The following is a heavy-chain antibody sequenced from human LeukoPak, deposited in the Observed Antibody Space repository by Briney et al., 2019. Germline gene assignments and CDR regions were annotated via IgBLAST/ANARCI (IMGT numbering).Heavy chain of an antibody. CDR3: ARKDGDY. V-gene: IGHV4-59*01. J-gene: IGHJ4*02. CDR2: MYNSGNT. CDR1: GASISSCH. Sequence: PSETLSLTCTVSGASISSCHWSWIRQPPGKGLEWIGYMYNSGNTNYNPSLKSRVTMSLDTSKNQFSLKLSSVTAADTAIYYCARKDGDYWGQGTLVIVSS. D-gene: IGHD5-24*01.